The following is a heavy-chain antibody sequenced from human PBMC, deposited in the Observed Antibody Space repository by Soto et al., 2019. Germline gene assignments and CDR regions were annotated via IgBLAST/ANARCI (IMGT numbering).Heavy chain of an antibody. D-gene: IGHD3-10*01. CDR3: TQWFGGCRD. V-gene: IGHV4-59*11. CDR1: GVSINSQY. CDR2: VYYTGTT. Sequence: QVQLQESGPGLVKPSETLSLTCTVSGVSINSQYWSWIRQLPGKGLEWIGYVYYTGTTKYSPSLKSRVTMSLDTSKNQFALKLSSVTAADTAVYYCTQWFGGCRDWGQGTLVTV. J-gene: IGHJ4*02.